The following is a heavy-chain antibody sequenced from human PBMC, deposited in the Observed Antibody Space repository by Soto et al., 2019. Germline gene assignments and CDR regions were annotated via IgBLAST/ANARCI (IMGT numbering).Heavy chain of an antibody. V-gene: IGHV4-4*02. D-gene: IGHD3-16*01. CDR3: ATRPAGETVLGVFDY. CDR2: IYHSGST. CDR1: GGSISSSNW. Sequence: ETLSLTCAVSGGSISSSNWWSWVRQPPGKGLEWIGEIYHSGSTYYNPSLKSRVTMSVDKSKNQFSMKLNAVTTAARAVYYCATRPAGETVLGVFDYWSPGTLVTVSS. J-gene: IGHJ4*02.